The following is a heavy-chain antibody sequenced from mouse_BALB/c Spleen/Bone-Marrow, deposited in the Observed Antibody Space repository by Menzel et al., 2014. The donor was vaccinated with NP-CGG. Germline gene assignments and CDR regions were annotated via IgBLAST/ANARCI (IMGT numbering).Heavy chain of an antibody. Sequence: DLVKPGASVKLSCKASGYTFTSYWINWIKQRPGQGLEWIGRIAPGSGSAYYNEMFKGKAILTVDTSSSTAYIQLSSLSSEDSADYFCADYRYDVNYWGQGTTHTVSS. J-gene: IGHJ2*01. V-gene: IGHV1S41*01. CDR3: ADYRYDVNY. CDR1: GYTFTSYW. D-gene: IGHD2-14*01. CDR2: IAPGSGSA.